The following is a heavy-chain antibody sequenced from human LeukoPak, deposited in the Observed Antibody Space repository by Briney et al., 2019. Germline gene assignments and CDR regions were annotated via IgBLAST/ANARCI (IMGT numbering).Heavy chain of an antibody. Sequence: ASVKVSCKVSGYTLTELSMHWVRQAPGKGLEWMGGFDSEDGETIYAQKFQGRVTMTEDTSTDTAYMELSSLRSEDTAVYYCATDQLVTIFGVVQDYWGQGTLVTVSS. CDR3: ATDQLVTIFGVVQDY. CDR2: FDSEDGET. D-gene: IGHD3-3*01. J-gene: IGHJ4*02. CDR1: GYTLTELS. V-gene: IGHV1-24*01.